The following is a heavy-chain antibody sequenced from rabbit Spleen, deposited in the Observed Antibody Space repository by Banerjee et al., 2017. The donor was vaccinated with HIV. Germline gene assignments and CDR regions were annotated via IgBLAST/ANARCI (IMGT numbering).Heavy chain of an antibody. V-gene: IGHV1S45*01. D-gene: IGHD6-1*01. Sequence: QEQLVESGGGLVKPGGTLTLTCKASGFSFSSGYYVSWVRQAPGKGLEWIASIYAGSSGATYSATWAKGRFTISKTSSTTVTLQMTSLTAADTATYFCARGDHRYGDAGHTYAGGLNLWGQGTLVTVS. J-gene: IGHJ4*01. CDR1: GFSFSSGYY. CDR3: ARGDHRYGDAGHTYAGGLNL. CDR2: IYAGSSGAT.